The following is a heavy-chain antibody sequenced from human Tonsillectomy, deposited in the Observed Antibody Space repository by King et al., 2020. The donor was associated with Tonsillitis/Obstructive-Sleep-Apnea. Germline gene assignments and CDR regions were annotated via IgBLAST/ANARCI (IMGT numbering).Heavy chain of an antibody. J-gene: IGHJ4*02. CDR2: IFSNDEK. CDR1: MG. D-gene: IGHD5-18*01. Sequence: MGVSWIRQPPGKALEWLAHIFSNDEKSYSTSLKSRLTISKDTSKSQVVLTMTNMDPVEPDTYFCARMTVDTAMSDYLGQRILVTVSS. CDR3: ARMTVDTAMSDY. V-gene: IGHV2-26*01.